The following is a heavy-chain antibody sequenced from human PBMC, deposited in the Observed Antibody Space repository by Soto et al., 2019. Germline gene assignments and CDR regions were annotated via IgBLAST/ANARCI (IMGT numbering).Heavy chain of an antibody. CDR3: ARGWFGEFVDYFEY. CDR1: GYTFTSYA. Sequence: QVQLVQSGAEVKKPGASVKVSCKASGYTFTSYAISWVRQAPGQGLGWMGWISAYNGNTNYAQKVQGRDTMTTDTSTSKAYMELRSLRSDDTAVYYCARGWFGEFVDYFEYWGQGTLVTVSS. V-gene: IGHV1-18*01. J-gene: IGHJ4*02. D-gene: IGHD3-10*01. CDR2: ISAYNGNT.